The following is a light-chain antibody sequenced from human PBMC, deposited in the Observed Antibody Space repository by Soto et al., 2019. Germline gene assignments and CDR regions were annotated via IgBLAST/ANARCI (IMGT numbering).Light chain of an antibody. CDR2: DVG. CDR3: SSYTAFTTYV. J-gene: IGLJ1*01. V-gene: IGLV2-14*03. CDR1: NSDVGAYSY. Sequence: QSVLTQPASVSGSPGQSITISCTGTNSDVGAYSYVSWYQQYPGKAPKLLIYDVGARPSGISDRFSGSKSGNTASLTISGIQAEDEADYYCSSYTAFTTYVFGSGTKVTVL.